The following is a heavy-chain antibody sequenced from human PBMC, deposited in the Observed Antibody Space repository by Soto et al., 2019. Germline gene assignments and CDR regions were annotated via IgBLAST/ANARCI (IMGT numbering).Heavy chain of an antibody. J-gene: IGHJ3*02. Sequence: GGSLRLSCAASGFTFSSYSMNWVRQAPGKGLEWVSYISSSSSTIYYADSVKGRFTISRDNAKNSLCLQMNSLRAEDTAVYYCARDPDYYGSGSYSKQDAFDIWGQGTMVTVSS. CDR1: GFTFSSYS. D-gene: IGHD3-10*01. V-gene: IGHV3-48*01. CDR2: ISSSSSTI. CDR3: ARDPDYYGSGSYSKQDAFDI.